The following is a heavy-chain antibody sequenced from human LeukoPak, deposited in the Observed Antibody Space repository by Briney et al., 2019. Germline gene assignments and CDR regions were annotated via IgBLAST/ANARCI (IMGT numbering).Heavy chain of an antibody. D-gene: IGHD6-13*01. J-gene: IGHJ5*02. Sequence: ASVKISCKVSGYTFTDYYMHWVQQAPGKGLEWMGLVDPEDGETIYAEKCQGRVTITADTSTDTAHMELSRLRSDDTAVYYCARSGRRSGQQLVGWFDPWGQGTLVTVS. CDR1: GYTFTDYY. CDR3: ARSGRRSGQQLVGWFDP. V-gene: IGHV1-69-2*01. CDR2: VDPEDGET.